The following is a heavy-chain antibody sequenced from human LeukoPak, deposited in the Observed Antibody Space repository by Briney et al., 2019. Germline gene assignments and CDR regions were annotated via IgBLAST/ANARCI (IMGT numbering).Heavy chain of an antibody. CDR1: GFTFSSYA. V-gene: IGHV3-23*01. J-gene: IGHJ4*02. D-gene: IGHD3-22*01. CDR3: AKDSYYYDTSGYDYFDY. CDR2: ISGSGGST. Sequence: GGSLRLSCAASGFTFSSYAMSWVRQAPGKGLEWVSAISGSGGSTYYADSVKGRFTISRDNSKNTLYLQMNSLRAEDTAVYYCAKDSYYYDTSGYDYFDYWGQGTLVTVSS.